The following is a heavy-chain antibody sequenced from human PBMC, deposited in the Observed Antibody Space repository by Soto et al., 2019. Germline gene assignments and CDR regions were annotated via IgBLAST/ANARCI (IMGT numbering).Heavy chain of an antibody. CDR2: IKQDGSEK. CDR3: ARFHYDILTGSPTFDY. CDR1: GFTFSNYW. V-gene: IGHV3-7*01. Sequence: GGSLRLSCAASGFTFSNYWMSWVRQAPGKGLEWVANIKQDGSEKYYVDSVKGRFTYSRDNPKDSLYLQMNSLRAEDTAVYYCARFHYDILTGSPTFDYWGQGTLVTVSS. D-gene: IGHD3-9*01. J-gene: IGHJ4*02.